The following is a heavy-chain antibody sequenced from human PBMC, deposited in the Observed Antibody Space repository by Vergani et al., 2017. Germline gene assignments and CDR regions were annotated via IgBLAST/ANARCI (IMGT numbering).Heavy chain of an antibody. CDR2: IYYSGST. J-gene: IGHJ6*03. Sequence: QVQLQESGPGLVKPSQTLSLTCTVPGGSISSGDYYWSWIRQPPGKGLEWIGYIYYSGSTYYNPSLNSRVTISVDTSKNQVSLKLNSVTAADTAVYYCARVRDGGNPLLVLYYYYYMDVWGKGTTVTVSS. CDR3: ARVRDGGNPLLVLYYYYYMDV. CDR1: GGSISSGDYY. V-gene: IGHV4-30-4*01. D-gene: IGHD4-23*01.